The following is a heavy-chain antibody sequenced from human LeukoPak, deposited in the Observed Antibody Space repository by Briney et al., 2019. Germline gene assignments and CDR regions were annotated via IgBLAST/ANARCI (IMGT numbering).Heavy chain of an antibody. CDR3: ARGGVRGVIFPYNWFDP. CDR2: MNPNSGNT. CDR1: GYTFTSYD. J-gene: IGHJ5*02. D-gene: IGHD3-10*01. V-gene: IGHV1-8*01. Sequence: ASVKVSCKASGYTFTSYDINWVRQATGQGLEWMGWMNPNSGNTGYAQKFQGRVTITRDTSASTAYMELSSLRSEDTAVYYCARGGVRGVIFPYNWFDPWGQGTLVTVSS.